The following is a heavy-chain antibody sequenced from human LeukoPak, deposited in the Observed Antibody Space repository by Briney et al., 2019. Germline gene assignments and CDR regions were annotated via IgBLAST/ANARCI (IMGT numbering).Heavy chain of an antibody. J-gene: IGHJ4*02. Sequence: PGRSLRLSCAASGFIFSSYAMHWVRQAPGKGLEWVAVISYDGSNKYYADSVKGRFTISRDNSKNTLYLQMNSLRAEDTAVYYCARDYNPGIAVYPDYWGQGTLVTVSS. CDR3: ARDYNPGIAVYPDY. V-gene: IGHV3-30*01. CDR2: ISYDGSNK. CDR1: GFIFSSYA. D-gene: IGHD6-19*01.